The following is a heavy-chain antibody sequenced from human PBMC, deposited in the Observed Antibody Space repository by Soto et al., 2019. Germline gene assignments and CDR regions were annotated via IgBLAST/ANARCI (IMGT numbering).Heavy chain of an antibody. CDR2: IYYSGST. CDR1: GGSISSSSYY. CDR3: ARPYRVCSGGSCSFDY. J-gene: IGHJ4*02. V-gene: IGHV4-39*01. Sequence: QLQLQESGPGLVKPSETLSLTCTVSGGSISSSSYYWGWIRQPPGKGLEWIGSIYYSGSTYYNPSLKSRVTVSVDTSKNQFSLKLSSVTAADTAVYYCARPYRVCSGGSCSFDYWGQGTLVTVSS. D-gene: IGHD2-15*01.